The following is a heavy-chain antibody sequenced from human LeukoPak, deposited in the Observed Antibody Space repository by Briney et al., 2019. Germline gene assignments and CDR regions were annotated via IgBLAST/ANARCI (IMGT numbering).Heavy chain of an antibody. CDR1: GFTFSDYY. J-gene: IGHJ3*02. Sequence: PGGSLRLSCAASGFTFSDYYMSWIRQAPGKGLEWVSYISSSSSYTNYADSVKGRFTISRDNAKNSLYLQMNSLRAEDTAVYYCARDQGSARWLQFFDAFDIWGQGTMVTVSS. D-gene: IGHD5-24*01. CDR2: ISSSSSYT. CDR3: ARDQGSARWLQFFDAFDI. V-gene: IGHV3-11*06.